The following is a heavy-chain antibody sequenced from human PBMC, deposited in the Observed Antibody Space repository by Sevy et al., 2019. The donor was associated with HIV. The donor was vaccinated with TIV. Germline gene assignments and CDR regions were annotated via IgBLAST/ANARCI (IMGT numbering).Heavy chain of an antibody. CDR3: AKDLAAGLLWFGELLNPDY. J-gene: IGHJ4*02. D-gene: IGHD3-10*01. Sequence: GGSLRLSCAASGFTFSSYAMSWVRQPPGKGLEWVSAIGGRGGGTYNQDSVKGRFTISRDNSKNTLYLQMNSLRAEDTAVYYCAKDLAAGLLWFGELLNPDYWGQGTLVTVSS. V-gene: IGHV3-23*01. CDR1: GFTFSSYA. CDR2: IGGRGGGT.